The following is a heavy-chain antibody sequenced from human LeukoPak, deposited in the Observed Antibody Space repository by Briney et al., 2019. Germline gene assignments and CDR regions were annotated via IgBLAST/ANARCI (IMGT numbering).Heavy chain of an antibody. J-gene: IGHJ5*02. D-gene: IGHD5-12*01. CDR1: GFTFSNSW. V-gene: IGHV3-15*04. Sequence: GGSLRLSCAGSGFTFSNSWMGWVRQAPGKGLEWVGRIESKTNGGTTDYAAPVKGRFTISRDDSKYMLYLQMNSLKTDDTAVYYCVTYEGVAWGQGTLVTVSS. CDR2: IESKTNGGTT. CDR3: VTYEGVA.